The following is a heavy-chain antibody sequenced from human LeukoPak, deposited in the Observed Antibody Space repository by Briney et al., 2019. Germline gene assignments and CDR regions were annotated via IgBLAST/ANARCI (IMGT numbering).Heavy chain of an antibody. CDR3: ARAGGYYDSGGYSSGVYY. CDR2: INPNSGGT. D-gene: IGHD3-22*01. CDR1: GYTFTGYY. Sequence: GASVKVSCKASGYTFTGYYMHWVRQAPGQGLEWMGWINPNSGGTNYAQKFQGRVTMTRDTSISTAYMELSRLRSDDTAVYYCARAGGYYDSGGYSSGVYYWGQGTLVTVSS. V-gene: IGHV1-2*02. J-gene: IGHJ4*02.